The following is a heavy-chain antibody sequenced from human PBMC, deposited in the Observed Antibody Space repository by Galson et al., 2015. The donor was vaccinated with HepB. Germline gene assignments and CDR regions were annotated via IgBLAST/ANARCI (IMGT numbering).Heavy chain of an antibody. CDR1: GGTFSSYA. CDR3: ARRGRYGDTAQFGDYYMDV. J-gene: IGHJ6*03. CDR2: IIPIFGTA. V-gene: IGHV1-69*13. Sequence: SVKVSCKASGGTFSSYAISWVRQAPGQGLEWMGGIIPIFGTANYAQKFQGRVTITADESTSTAYMELSSLRSEDTAVYYCARRGRYGDTAQFGDYYMDVWGKGTTVTVSS. D-gene: IGHD5-18*01.